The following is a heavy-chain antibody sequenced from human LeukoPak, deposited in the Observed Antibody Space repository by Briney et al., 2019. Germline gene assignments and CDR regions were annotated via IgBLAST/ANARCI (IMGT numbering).Heavy chain of an antibody. CDR3: ARERDENRISMVRGWTRYYYYYMDV. CDR2: ISSSGSII. Sequence: GGSLRLSCAASGFTFSDYYMSWIRQAPGKGLEWVSYISSSGSIIYYADSVKGRFTISRDNAQNSLYLQMNSLRAEDTAVYYCARERDENRISMVRGWTRYYYYYMDVWGKGTTVTISS. V-gene: IGHV3-11*01. CDR1: GFTFSDYY. D-gene: IGHD3-10*01. J-gene: IGHJ6*03.